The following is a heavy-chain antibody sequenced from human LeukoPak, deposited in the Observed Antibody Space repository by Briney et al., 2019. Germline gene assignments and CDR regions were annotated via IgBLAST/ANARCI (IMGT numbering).Heavy chain of an antibody. CDR1: GYTLTRYD. Sequence: ASVTVSCKASGYTLTRYDINWVRQATGQGLEWMGWMNPNSGNTGYAQKFQGRITMTRNTSISTAYMELSSLRSEDTAVYYCARGLAPSRRRWFDPWGQGTLVTVSS. CDR3: ARGLAPSRRRWFDP. CDR2: MNPNSGNT. J-gene: IGHJ5*02. V-gene: IGHV1-8*01. D-gene: IGHD3-3*02.